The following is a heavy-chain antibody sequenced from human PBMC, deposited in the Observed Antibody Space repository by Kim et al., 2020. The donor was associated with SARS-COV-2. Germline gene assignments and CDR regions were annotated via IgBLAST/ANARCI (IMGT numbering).Heavy chain of an antibody. V-gene: IGHV3-66*01. CDR3: ASENLYYDSSGYNSGSFDI. CDR2: IYSGGST. J-gene: IGHJ3*02. CDR1: GFTVSNNY. D-gene: IGHD3-22*01. Sequence: LSLTCAASGFTVSNNYMSWVRQAPGKGLEWVSVIYSGGSTDYADSVRGRFTVSRDKSKNMVYLQMNSLGAEDTAVYYCASENLYYDSSGYNSGSFDIWGQGTMVTVSS.